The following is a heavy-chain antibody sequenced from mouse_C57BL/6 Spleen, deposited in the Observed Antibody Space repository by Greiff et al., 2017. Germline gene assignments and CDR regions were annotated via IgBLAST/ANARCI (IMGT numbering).Heavy chain of an antibody. V-gene: IGHV1-53*01. J-gene: IGHJ2*01. CDR3: ARDYGYYVDF. CDR1: GYTFTSYW. Sequence: QVQLQQPGTELVKPGASVKLSCKASGYTFTSYWMHWVKQRPGQGLEWIGNINPGNGGTNYNEKFKSKATLTADKSASTAYRQLSSLTSEYSAVYYCARDYGYYVDFWGQGTTLTVSS. D-gene: IGHD2-2*01. CDR2: INPGNGGT.